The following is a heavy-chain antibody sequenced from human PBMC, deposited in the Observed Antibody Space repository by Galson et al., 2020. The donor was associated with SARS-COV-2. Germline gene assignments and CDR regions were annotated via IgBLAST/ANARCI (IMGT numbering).Heavy chain of an antibody. CDR1: GLTFSTYA. J-gene: IGHJ3*02. V-gene: IGHV3-23*01. D-gene: IGHD3-22*01. CDR3: AKFISVYYDSSGLDAFDI. Sequence: GGSLRLSCAASGLTFSTYAMSWVRQAPGKGLEWVSAISGSGGSTYYADSVKGRFTISRDNSKNTLFLQMNSLRAEDTAVYYCAKFISVYYDSSGLDAFDIWGQGTMVTVSS. CDR2: ISGSGGST.